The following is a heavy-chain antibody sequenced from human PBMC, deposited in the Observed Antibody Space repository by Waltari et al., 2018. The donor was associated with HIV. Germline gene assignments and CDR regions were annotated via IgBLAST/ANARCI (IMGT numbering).Heavy chain of an antibody. CDR3: ARDADMTYYFDY. D-gene: IGHD3-9*01. Sequence: QVQLQQSGPGLVKPSQTLPLTSAISGDRVPSNTAPWNWLRQSPARGLEWLGRTYFRSKWYNDYAVSVKSRITINSDTSKNQFSLQLNSVTPDDTAVYYCARDADMTYYFDYWGQGTLVTVSS. J-gene: IGHJ4*02. V-gene: IGHV6-1*01. CDR1: GDRVPSNTAP. CDR2: TYFRSKWYN.